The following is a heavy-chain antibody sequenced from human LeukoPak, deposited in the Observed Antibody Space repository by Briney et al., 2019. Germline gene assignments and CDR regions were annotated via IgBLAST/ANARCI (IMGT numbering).Heavy chain of an antibody. V-gene: IGHV3-11*01. D-gene: IGHD6-19*01. J-gene: IGHJ4*02. Sequence: GGSLRLSCAASGFTFSDYYMSWIRQAPGKGLEWVSYISSGGTTIYYADSVKGRFTISRDNARNSLYLQMNSLRADDTAVYYCARIYSSGWSPFDYWGQGTLVTVSS. CDR2: ISSGGTTI. CDR3: ARIYSSGWSPFDY. CDR1: GFTFSDYY.